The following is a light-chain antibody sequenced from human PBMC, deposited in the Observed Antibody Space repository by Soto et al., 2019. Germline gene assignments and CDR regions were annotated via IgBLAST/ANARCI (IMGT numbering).Light chain of an antibody. CDR2: AAS. CDR1: QGIRND. Sequence: AIQMTQSPSSLSASVGDRVTITCRASQGIRNDLGWYQQKPGKAPKLLIYAASSLQSGVPSRFSGSGSGTDFPLTTSTLQPKYFPTYYCIKDSTGDIFGPGTKGNIK. CDR3: IKDSTGDI. J-gene: IGKJ3*01. V-gene: IGKV1-6*01.